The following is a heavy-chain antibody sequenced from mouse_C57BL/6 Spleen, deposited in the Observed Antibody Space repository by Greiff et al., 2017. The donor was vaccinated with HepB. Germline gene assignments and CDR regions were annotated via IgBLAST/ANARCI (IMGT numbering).Heavy chain of an antibody. V-gene: IGHV14-4*01. CDR2: IDPENGDT. CDR1: GFNIKDDY. D-gene: IGHD2-5*01. Sequence: VQLQQSGAELVRPGASVKLSCTASGFNIKDDYMHWVKQRPEQGLEWIGWIDPENGDTEYASKFQGKATIPADTSSNTAYLQLSSLTSEDTAVYYCTSYSNPFAYWCQGTLVTVSA. J-gene: IGHJ3*01. CDR3: TSYSNPFAY.